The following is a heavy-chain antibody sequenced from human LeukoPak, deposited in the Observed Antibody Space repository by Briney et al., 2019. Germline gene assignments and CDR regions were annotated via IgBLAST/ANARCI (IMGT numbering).Heavy chain of an antibody. CDR2: TYYRSKWYN. CDR3: ARTPIAVAGKIDY. D-gene: IGHD6-19*01. V-gene: IGHV6-1*01. J-gene: IGHJ4*02. CDR1: GDSVSSNSAA. Sequence: SQTLSLTCAISGDSVSSNSAAWNWIRQSPSIGLEWLGRTYYRSKWYNDYAVSVKTRITINPDTSKNQFFLQLNSVTPEDTAVYYCARTPIAVAGKIDYWGQGTLVTVSS.